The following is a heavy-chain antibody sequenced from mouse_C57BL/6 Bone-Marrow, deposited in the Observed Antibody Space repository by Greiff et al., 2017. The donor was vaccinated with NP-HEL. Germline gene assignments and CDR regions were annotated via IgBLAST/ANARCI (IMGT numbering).Heavy chain of an antibody. CDR3: SRATGDGYMAY. CDR2: IYPRSGNT. D-gene: IGHD2-3*01. V-gene: IGHV1-81*01. CDR1: GYTFTSYG. J-gene: IGHJ3*01. Sequence: QVQLKQSGAELARPGASVKLSCKASGYTFTSYGISWVKQRTGQGLEWIGEIYPRSGNTYYNEKFKGKATLTADKSSSTAYMELRSLTSEDSAVEFYSRATGDGYMAYWGQGTLVTVSA.